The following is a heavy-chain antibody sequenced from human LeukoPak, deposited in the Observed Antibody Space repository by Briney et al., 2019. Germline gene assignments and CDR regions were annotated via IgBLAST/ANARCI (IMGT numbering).Heavy chain of an antibody. V-gene: IGHV3-23*01. J-gene: IGHJ4*02. Sequence: GGSLRLSCAASGFTFRSYAMSWVRQAPGKGLEWVSAISSSGDSTYYAVSVKGRFTISRDKSENTLYLQMNSLRAEDTAVYYCAKGPPAAIHYFDYWGQGTLVTVSS. D-gene: IGHD2-2*02. CDR1: GFTFRSYA. CDR2: ISSSGDST. CDR3: AKGPPAAIHYFDY.